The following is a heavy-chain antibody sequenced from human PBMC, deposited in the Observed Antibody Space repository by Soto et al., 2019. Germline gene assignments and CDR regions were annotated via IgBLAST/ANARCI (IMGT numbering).Heavy chain of an antibody. V-gene: IGHV1-3*01. J-gene: IGHJ4*02. CDR2: INAGNGNT. Sequence: ASVKVSCKASGYTFTSYAMHWVRQAPGQRLEWMGWINAGNGNTKYSQKFQGRVTITRDTSASTAYMELSSLRSEDTAVYYCARTSFRGPGDVVPGWYFDYWGQGTLVTAPQ. D-gene: IGHD3-10*01. CDR1: GYTFTSYA. CDR3: ARTSFRGPGDVVPGWYFDY.